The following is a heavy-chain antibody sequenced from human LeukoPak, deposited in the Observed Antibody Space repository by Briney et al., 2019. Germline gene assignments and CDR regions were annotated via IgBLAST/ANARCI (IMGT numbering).Heavy chain of an antibody. Sequence: GGSLRLSYAASGFSFSSCWMHWVRQGPGQGLVWVSRINTDGSTTTYADSVRGRFTISRDNAKNTVYMQMNSLRAEDKTVYYRASLYAFDIWGQGTMVTVSS. CDR3: ASLYAFDI. CDR1: GFSFSSCW. V-gene: IGHV3-74*01. CDR2: INTDGSTT. J-gene: IGHJ3*02.